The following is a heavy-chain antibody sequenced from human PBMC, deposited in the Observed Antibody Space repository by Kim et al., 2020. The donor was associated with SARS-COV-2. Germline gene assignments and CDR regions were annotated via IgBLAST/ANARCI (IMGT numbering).Heavy chain of an antibody. CDR3: ALTHYYDSSGTSFDY. CDR1: GYSFTSYW. Sequence: GESLKISCKGSGYSFTSYWITWVRQMPGKGLEWMGRIDPSDSYTNYSPSFQGHVTISADKSISTAYLQWSSLKASDTAMYYCALTHYYDSSGTSFDYWGQGTLVTVSS. D-gene: IGHD3-22*01. J-gene: IGHJ4*02. CDR2: IDPSDSYT. V-gene: IGHV5-10-1*01.